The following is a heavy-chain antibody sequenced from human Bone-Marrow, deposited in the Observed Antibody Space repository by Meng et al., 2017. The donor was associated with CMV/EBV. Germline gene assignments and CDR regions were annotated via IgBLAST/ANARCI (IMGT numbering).Heavy chain of an antibody. CDR1: GFTFSSYG. CDR3: AKGNWNHDSYYYGMDV. V-gene: IGHV3-33*06. Sequence: GESLKISCAASGFTFSSYGMHWVRQAPGKGLEWVAVIWYDGSNKYYADSVKGRFTISRDNSKNTLYLQMNSLRAEDTAVYYCAKGNWNHDSYYYGMDVWGQGTTVTVSS. D-gene: IGHD1-1*01. J-gene: IGHJ6*02. CDR2: IWYDGSNK.